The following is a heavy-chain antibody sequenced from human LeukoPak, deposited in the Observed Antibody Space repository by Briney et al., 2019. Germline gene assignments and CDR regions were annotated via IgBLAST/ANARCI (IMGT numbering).Heavy chain of an antibody. V-gene: IGHV1-69*13. CDR1: GGTLSSYV. Sequence: ASVKVSCKTAGGTLSSYVFSWVRQPPGQGLEWMGGIIPIFDTAKYAQKFQGRVTITADESTSTAHMELSSLRSEDTAVYYCARHYGDYPVFDYWGQGTLVTVSS. CDR3: ARHYGDYPVFDY. J-gene: IGHJ4*02. D-gene: IGHD4-17*01. CDR2: IIPIFDTA.